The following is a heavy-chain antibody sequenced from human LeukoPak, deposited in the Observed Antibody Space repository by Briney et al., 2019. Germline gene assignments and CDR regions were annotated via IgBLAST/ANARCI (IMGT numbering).Heavy chain of an antibody. Sequence: GASVKVSCKASGYSFTGYYIHWVRQAPGQGLEWMGWMNPTSGDTGYAQKFQGRVTMTRDTSISTAYMELSSLTSDDTAVYFCAKMNFYDSSGRIDFWGQGALVTVSS. CDR1: GYSFTGYY. CDR3: AKMNFYDSSGRIDF. J-gene: IGHJ4*02. D-gene: IGHD3-22*01. V-gene: IGHV1-2*02. CDR2: MNPTSGDT.